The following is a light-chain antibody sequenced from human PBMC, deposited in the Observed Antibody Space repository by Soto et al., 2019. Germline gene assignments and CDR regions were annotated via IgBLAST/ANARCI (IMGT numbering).Light chain of an antibody. Sequence: IMMSQSPSTLSASVGDRVTITCRASQSVSGWLAWYQQKPGEAPKLLIYDASALPRGVPSRFSGSGSGTKFTLTIASLQPDDFATYYCQQYETFSGTFGPGAMVDVK. CDR2: DAS. CDR1: QSVSGW. V-gene: IGKV1-5*01. J-gene: IGKJ1*01. CDR3: QQYETFSGT.